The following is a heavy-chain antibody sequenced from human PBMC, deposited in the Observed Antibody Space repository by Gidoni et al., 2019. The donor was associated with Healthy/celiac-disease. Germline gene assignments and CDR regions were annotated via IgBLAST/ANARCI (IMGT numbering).Heavy chain of an antibody. CDR2: SSYEGSNK. CDR1: GSAFSGYA. CDR3: ARVIIQLWLGPFDY. Sequence: VQLVASGGGVVQPGWSRRLSCAASGSAFSGYAMHWVRQAPGKGLGWVSNSSYEGSNKYYADSVKGRVTISRDTSKNTLYLQMTSQRAKDTAVYYGARVIIQLWLGPFDYWGQGTLVTVSS. V-gene: IGHV3-30-3*01. J-gene: IGHJ4*02. D-gene: IGHD5-18*01.